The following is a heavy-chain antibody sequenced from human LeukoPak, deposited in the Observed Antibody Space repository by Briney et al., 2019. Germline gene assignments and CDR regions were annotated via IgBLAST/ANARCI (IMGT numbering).Heavy chain of an antibody. J-gene: IGHJ6*03. CDR3: ARLAGITMINYCYYYMDV. CDR2: IFTSGST. D-gene: IGHD3-22*01. CDR1: GGSISSYY. V-gene: IGHV4-4*07. Sequence: SETLSLTCTVSGGSISSYYWSWIRQPAGKGLEWIGRIFTSGSTNYNPSLKSRATISVDKSKNQFSLRLSSVTAADTAIYYCARLAGITMINYCYYYMDVWGKGTTVTVSS.